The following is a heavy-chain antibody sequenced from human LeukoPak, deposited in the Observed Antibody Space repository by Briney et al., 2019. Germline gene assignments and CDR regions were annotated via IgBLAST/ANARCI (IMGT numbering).Heavy chain of an antibody. CDR1: GFTFSRYS. V-gene: IGHV3-21*01. J-gene: IGHJ3*02. CDR3: ARVIGAVAGSAFDI. CDR2: ISSSSSYI. Sequence: GGSLRLSCAASGFTFSRYSMTWVRQAPGKGLEWLSSISSSSSYIFYADSVKGRFTISRDNAKNSLYLQMNNLRAEDTAVYYCARVIGAVAGSAFDIWGQGTMVTVSS. D-gene: IGHD6-19*01.